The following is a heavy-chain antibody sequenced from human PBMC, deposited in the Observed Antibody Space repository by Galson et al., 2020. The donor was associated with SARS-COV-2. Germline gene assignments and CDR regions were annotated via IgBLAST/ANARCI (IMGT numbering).Heavy chain of an antibody. CDR3: ARDSGSSPGGY. J-gene: IGHJ4*02. V-gene: IGHV3-30*04. CDR1: GFTFSSYA. CDR2: ISYDGSNK. D-gene: IGHD3-10*01. Sequence: GGSLRLPCAASGFTFSSYAMHWVRQAPGKGLEWVAVISYDGSNKYYADSVKGRFTISRDNSKNTLYLQMNSLRAEDTAVYYCARDSGSSPGGYWGQGTLVTVSS.